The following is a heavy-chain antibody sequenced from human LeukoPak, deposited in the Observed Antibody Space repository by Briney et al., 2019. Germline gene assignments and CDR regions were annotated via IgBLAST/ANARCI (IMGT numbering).Heavy chain of an antibody. D-gene: IGHD3-22*01. CDR1: GFTFSNAW. J-gene: IGHJ3*02. Sequence: PGGSLRLSCAASGFTFSNAWMNWVRQAPGKGLEWVGRIKSKTDGGTTDYAAPVKGRFTISRDDSKNTLYLQMNSLKTEDTAVYYCTTDPSMIVVVNDAFDIWAKGQWSPSLQ. CDR2: IKSKTDGGTT. CDR3: TTDPSMIVVVNDAFDI. V-gene: IGHV3-15*07.